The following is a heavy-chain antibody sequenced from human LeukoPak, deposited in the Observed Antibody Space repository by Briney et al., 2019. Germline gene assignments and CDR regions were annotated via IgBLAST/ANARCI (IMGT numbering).Heavy chain of an antibody. J-gene: IGHJ4*02. CDR3: ARGPPRWGYCSSTSCYTVDY. CDR1: GGSFSGYY. CDR2: INHSGST. D-gene: IGHD2-2*02. V-gene: IGHV4-34*01. Sequence: SETLSLTCAVYGGSFSGYYWSWIRQPPGKGLEWIGEINHSGSTNYNPSLKSRVTISVDTSKNQFSLNLSSVTAADTAVYYCARGPPRWGYCSSTSCYTVDYWGQGTLVTVSS.